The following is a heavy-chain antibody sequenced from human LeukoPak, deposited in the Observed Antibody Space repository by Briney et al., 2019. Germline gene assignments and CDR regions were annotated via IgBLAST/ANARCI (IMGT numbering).Heavy chain of an antibody. Sequence: KPSQTLSLTCTVSGGSIGSGGYYWSWIRQPPGKGLEWIGYIYHSGSTYYNPSLKSRVTISVDRSKNQFSLKLSSVTAADTAVYYCARHDYKLGFDYWGQGTLVTVSS. J-gene: IGHJ4*02. CDR3: ARHDYKLGFDY. CDR1: GGSIGSGGYY. D-gene: IGHD4-11*01. V-gene: IGHV4-30-2*01. CDR2: IYHSGST.